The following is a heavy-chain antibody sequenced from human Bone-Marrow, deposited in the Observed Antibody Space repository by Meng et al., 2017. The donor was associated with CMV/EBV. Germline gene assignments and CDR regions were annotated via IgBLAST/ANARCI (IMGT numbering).Heavy chain of an antibody. Sequence: GGSLRLSCAASGFTFDDYAMHWVRHAPGKGLEWVSGISWNSGSIGYADSVKGRFTISRDNSKNTLYLQMNSLRAEDTAVYYCAKGYGDCSSTSCYPGWFDYWGQGTLVTV. V-gene: IGHV3-9*01. CDR1: GFTFDDYA. CDR2: ISWNSGSI. D-gene: IGHD2-2*01. J-gene: IGHJ4*02. CDR3: AKGYGDCSSTSCYPGWFDY.